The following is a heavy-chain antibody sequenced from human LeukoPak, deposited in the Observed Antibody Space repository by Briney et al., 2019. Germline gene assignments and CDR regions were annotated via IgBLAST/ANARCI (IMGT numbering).Heavy chain of an antibody. D-gene: IGHD6-19*01. V-gene: IGHV4-59*08. J-gene: IGHJ4*02. CDR3: ARRKRGSGGPFDY. Sequence: PSETLSLTCTVSGGSISDYYWTWIRQSPGTGLEWDGYMDYSGSTAYNPSLKSRVTISIDTSKKQFSLELSSVTAADTAIYFCARRKRGSGGPFDYWGQGTLVTVSS. CDR2: MDYSGST. CDR1: GGSISDYY.